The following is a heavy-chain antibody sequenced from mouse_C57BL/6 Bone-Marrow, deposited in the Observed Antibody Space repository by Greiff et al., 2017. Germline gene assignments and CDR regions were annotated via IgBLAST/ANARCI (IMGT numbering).Heavy chain of an antibody. V-gene: IGHV1-55*01. D-gene: IGHD2-5*01. J-gene: IGHJ1*03. Sequence: QVQLQQPGAELVKPGASVKMSCKASGYTFTSYWITWVKQRPGQGLEWIGDIYPGSGSTNYNEKFKSKATLTVDTSSSTAYMQRSSLTSEDSAVYYCARSAYYSNYWYFDVWGTGTTVTVSS. CDR1: GYTFTSYW. CDR3: ARSAYYSNYWYFDV. CDR2: IYPGSGST.